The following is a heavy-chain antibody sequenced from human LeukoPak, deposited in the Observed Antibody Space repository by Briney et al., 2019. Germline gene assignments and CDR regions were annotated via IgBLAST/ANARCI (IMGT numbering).Heavy chain of an antibody. J-gene: IGHJ6*03. CDR1: GGSISSSSYY. CDR2: IYYSGST. D-gene: IGHD6-13*01. CDR3: ARASPVDSSSWYHFSYYYYYMDV. V-gene: IGHV4-39*07. Sequence: SETLSLTCTVSGGSISSSSYYWGWIRQPPGKGLEWIGSIYYSGSTYYNPSLKSRVTISVDTSKNQFSLKLSSVTAADTAVYYCARASPVDSSSWYHFSYYYYYMDVWGKGTTVTVSS.